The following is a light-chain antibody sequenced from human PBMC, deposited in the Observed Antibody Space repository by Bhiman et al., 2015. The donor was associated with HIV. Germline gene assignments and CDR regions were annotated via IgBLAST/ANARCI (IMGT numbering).Light chain of an antibody. CDR3: GTWDSSLSAPYV. CDR2: DVI. CDR1: NTDHGPYDD. V-gene: IGLV2-14*03. Sequence: QSALTQPAFVSGSPGQSITISCSVGNTDHGPYDDVSWYQQLPGEAPRLIIYDVIKRPSGISPRFAGSRSGTTASLTISGLQAEDEADYYCGTWDSSLSAPYVFGTGTKVTVL. J-gene: IGLJ1*01.